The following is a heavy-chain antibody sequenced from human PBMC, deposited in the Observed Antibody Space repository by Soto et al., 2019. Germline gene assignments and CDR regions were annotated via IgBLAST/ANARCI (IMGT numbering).Heavy chain of an antibody. CDR2: ISGSGGST. CDR3: AKVSDYGDYAQDL. CDR1: GFTFSSYA. V-gene: IGHV3-23*01. J-gene: IGHJ2*01. Sequence: EVQLLESGGGLVQPGGSLRLSCAASGFTFSSYAMSWVRQAPGKGLEWVSAISGSGGSTYYADSVKGRFTISRDNSKNTLYLQMNSLRVEDTAVYYCAKVSDYGDYAQDLWGRGTLVTVSS. D-gene: IGHD4-17*01.